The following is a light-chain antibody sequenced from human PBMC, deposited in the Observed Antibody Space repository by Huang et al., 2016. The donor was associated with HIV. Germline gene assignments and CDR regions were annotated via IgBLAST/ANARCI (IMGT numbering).Light chain of an antibody. CDR3: HHYSNWPPTWT. V-gene: IGKV3-15*01. Sequence: EIVMTQSPATLSVSPGERATLSCRASQSVAKHFAWYQQKPGQAPRLRIYGASTRATGSPARFSGSGSGTEFTLTISSLQSEDFAVYYCHHYSNWPPTWTFGQGTKVEIK. CDR2: GAS. J-gene: IGKJ1*01. CDR1: QSVAKH.